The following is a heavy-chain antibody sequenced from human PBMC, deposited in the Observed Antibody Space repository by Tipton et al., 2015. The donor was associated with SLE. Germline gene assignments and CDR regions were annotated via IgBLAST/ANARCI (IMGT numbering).Heavy chain of an antibody. CDR1: GDSISTYY. V-gene: IGHV4-59*01. CDR2: ISYSGST. Sequence: TLSLTCTVSGDSISTYYWSWIRQPPGKGLERIGYISYSGSTNYNPSLKSRVTISVDTSKNQFSLKLTSVTAADTAVYYCARAPRRYDSSGYYFLLGPPPDYFDYWGQGTTVTVSS. J-gene: IGHJ4*03. D-gene: IGHD3-22*01. CDR3: ARAPRRYDSSGYYFLLGPPPDYFDY.